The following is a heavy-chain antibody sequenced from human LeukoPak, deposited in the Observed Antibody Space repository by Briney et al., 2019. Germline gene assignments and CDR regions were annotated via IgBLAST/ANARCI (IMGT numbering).Heavy chain of an antibody. D-gene: IGHD2-15*01. CDR3: ATILPHCSGGSCPWPFDY. CDR1: GGTFSSYA. Sequence: SVKVSCKASGGTFSSYATSWVRQAPGQGLEWMGGIIPIFGTANYAQKFQGRVTITTDESTSTAYMELSSLRSEDTAVYYCATILPHCSGGSCPWPFDYWGQGTLVTVSS. CDR2: IIPIFGTA. J-gene: IGHJ4*02. V-gene: IGHV1-69*05.